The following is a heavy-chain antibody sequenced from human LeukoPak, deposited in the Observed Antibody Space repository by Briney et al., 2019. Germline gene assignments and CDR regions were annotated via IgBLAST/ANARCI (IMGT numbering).Heavy chain of an antibody. Sequence: GGSLRLSCAASGFTFSSYAMSWVRQAPGKGLEWVSAISGSGGSTYYADSVKGRFTISRDNSKNTLYLQMNSLRAEDTAVYYCAKGIYYDSSGYYPESYFDYWGQGTLATVSS. J-gene: IGHJ4*02. CDR1: GFTFSSYA. V-gene: IGHV3-23*01. D-gene: IGHD3-22*01. CDR3: AKGIYYDSSGYYPESYFDY. CDR2: ISGSGGST.